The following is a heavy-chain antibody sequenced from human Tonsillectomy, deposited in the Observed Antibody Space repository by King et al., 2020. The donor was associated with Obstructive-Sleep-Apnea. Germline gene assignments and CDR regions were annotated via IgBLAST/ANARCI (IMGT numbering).Heavy chain of an antibody. Sequence: QLQESGPGLVKPSETLSLTCSVSGGSIRSYYWSWVRQPPGKGPEWLGFIYYSGSTKYNPSLKSRVLMSIDTSNNQFSLRLTSVTAADTAVYYCARDCSSASCYGPGYLDSWGQGTLAT. D-gene: IGHD2-2*01. CDR1: GGSIRSYY. J-gene: IGHJ4*02. CDR3: ARDCSSASCYGPGYLDS. V-gene: IGHV4-59*01. CDR2: IYYSGST.